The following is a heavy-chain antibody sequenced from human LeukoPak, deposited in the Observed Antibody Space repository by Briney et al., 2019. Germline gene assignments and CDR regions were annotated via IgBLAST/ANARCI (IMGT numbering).Heavy chain of an antibody. V-gene: IGHV4-30-4*08. CDR3: QGYSSGWSVFGYAFDI. CDR1: GGSISSGDYY. Sequence: SETLSLTCTVSGGSISSGDYYWSWIRQPPGKGLEWIGYIYYSGSTYYNPSLKSRVTISADTSKNQFSLKLSSVTAADTAVYYCQGYSSGWSVFGYAFDIWGQGTMVTVSS. J-gene: IGHJ3*02. D-gene: IGHD6-19*01. CDR2: IYYSGST.